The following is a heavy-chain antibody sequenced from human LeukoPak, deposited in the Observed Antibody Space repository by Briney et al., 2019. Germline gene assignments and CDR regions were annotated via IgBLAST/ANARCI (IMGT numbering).Heavy chain of an antibody. CDR2: IYSGGST. CDR1: GFTVSSNY. CDR3: ARDYYYYYGMDV. V-gene: IGHV3-66*01. J-gene: IGHJ6*02. Sequence: GGSLRLSCAASGFTVSSNYMSWVRQAPGKGLEWVSVIYSGGSTYYADSVKGRFTISKDNSKNTLYLQMNSLRAEDTAVYYCARDYYYYYGMDVWGQGTTVTVSS.